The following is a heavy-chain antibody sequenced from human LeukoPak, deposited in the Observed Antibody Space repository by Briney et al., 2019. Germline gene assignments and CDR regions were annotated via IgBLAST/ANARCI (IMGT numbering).Heavy chain of an antibody. J-gene: IGHJ4*02. D-gene: IGHD3-22*01. CDR1: GFTFSSYI. CDR3: VKDDSYYYDSSGRDS. CDR2: ITSNGDTT. V-gene: IGHV3-64D*09. Sequence: GGSLRLSCSASGFTFSSYIMHWARQAPGKGLEYVSAITSNGDTTYYADSVKGRVTISRDNSKNTLYLQMSSLRTEDTAVYYCVKDDSYYYDSSGRDSWGQGTLVTVSS.